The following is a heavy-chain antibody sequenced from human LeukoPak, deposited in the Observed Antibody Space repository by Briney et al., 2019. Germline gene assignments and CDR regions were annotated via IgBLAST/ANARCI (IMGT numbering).Heavy chain of an antibody. V-gene: IGHV3-23*01. J-gene: IGHJ5*02. CDR1: GFTFSSYA. Sequence: PGGSLRLSCAASGFTFSSYATSWVRQAPGKGLEWVSAISGSGGSTYYADSVKGRFTISRDNSKNTLYLQMNSLRAEDTAVYYCATKPPQQLADNWFDPWGQGTLVTVSS. D-gene: IGHD6-13*01. CDR3: ATKPPQQLADNWFDP. CDR2: ISGSGGST.